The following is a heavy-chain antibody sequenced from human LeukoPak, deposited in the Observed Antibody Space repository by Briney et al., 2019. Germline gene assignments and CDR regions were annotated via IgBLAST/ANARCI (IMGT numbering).Heavy chain of an antibody. V-gene: IGHV3-30*02. D-gene: IGHD2-21*01. CDR1: GHTFSSYG. CDR3: CGDFDY. Sequence: GGSLRLSCAASGHTFSSYGMHWVRQAPHKGLEWVAFIPYDGSNEYYADSVKGRFTISRDNSKNTLYLQMNSLSGEDTAVYYCCGDFDYWGQGTLVTVSS. J-gene: IGHJ4*02. CDR2: IPYDGSNE.